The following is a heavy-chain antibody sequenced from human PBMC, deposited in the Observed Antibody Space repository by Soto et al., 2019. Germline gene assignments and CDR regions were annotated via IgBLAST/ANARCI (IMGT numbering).Heavy chain of an antibody. J-gene: IGHJ4*02. CDR1: EFPFSSYA. V-gene: IGHV3-23*01. Sequence: EVQLLESGGGLVQPGGPREFSCAPPEFPFSSYALTWAPRAPGKGLQWVSAISGSGGSTYKADSVKGRFTISRDNAKNTLYLQMNSLRAEDTAVYYCAKVGGRSGWLYYFEYWGQGTLVTVSS. CDR2: ISGSGGST. CDR3: AKVGGRSGWLYYFEY. D-gene: IGHD6-19*01.